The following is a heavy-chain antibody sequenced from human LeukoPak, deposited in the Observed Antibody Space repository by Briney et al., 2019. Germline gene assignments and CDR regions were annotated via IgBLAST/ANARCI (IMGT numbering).Heavy chain of an antibody. V-gene: IGHV3-30*02. CDR3: ARSDVLRYFDWLAALGY. CDR2: IRYDGSNK. CDR1: GFTFSSYG. Sequence: GGSLRLSCAASGFTFSSYGMHWVRQAPGKGLEWVAFIRYDGSNKYYADSVKGRFTISGDNSKNTLYLQMNSLRAEDTAVYYCARSDVLRYFDWLAALGYWGQGTLVTVSS. D-gene: IGHD3-9*01. J-gene: IGHJ4*02.